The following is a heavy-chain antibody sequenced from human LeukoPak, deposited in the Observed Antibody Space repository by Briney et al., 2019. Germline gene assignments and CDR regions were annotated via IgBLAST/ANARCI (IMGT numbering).Heavy chain of an antibody. D-gene: IGHD3-16*01. J-gene: IGHJ6*03. CDR3: ARQVEGDYYYYMDV. V-gene: IGHV1-2*06. CDR1: GYTFTGYY. Sequence: ASVKVSCKASGYTFTGYYMHWVRQAPGQGLEWMGRINPNSGGTNYAQKFQGRVTMTRDTSISTAYMELSRLRSDYTAVYYCARQVEGDYYYYMDVWGKGTTVTVSS. CDR2: INPNSGGT.